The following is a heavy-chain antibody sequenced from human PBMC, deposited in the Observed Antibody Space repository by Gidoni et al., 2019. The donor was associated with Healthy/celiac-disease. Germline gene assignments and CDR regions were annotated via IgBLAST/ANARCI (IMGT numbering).Heavy chain of an antibody. V-gene: IGHV3-33*01. CDR2: IWYDGSNK. CDR3: ARDPRADCSSLDY. D-gene: IGHD6-13*01. CDR1: GVTFSSYG. J-gene: IGHJ4*02. Sequence: QVQLVESGGGVVQPGRSLRLSCAASGVTFSSYGMHWVRQAPGKGLEWVAVIWYDGSNKYYADSVKGRFTISRDNSKNTLYLQMNSLRAEDTAVYYCARDPRADCSSLDYWGQGTLVTVSS.